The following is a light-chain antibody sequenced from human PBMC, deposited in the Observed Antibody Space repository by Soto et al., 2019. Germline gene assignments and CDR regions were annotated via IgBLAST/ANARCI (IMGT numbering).Light chain of an antibody. Sequence: EIVLTQSPGTLSLSPGERATLSCRASQSVSSSYLAWYQQKPGQAPRGLIYGASSRATGIPDRFSGSGSGTDFTLTISGLEPEDFAVYYCQQYGSSPPNTFGQGTNLEIK. CDR1: QSVSSSY. J-gene: IGKJ2*01. CDR3: QQYGSSPPNT. CDR2: GAS. V-gene: IGKV3-20*01.